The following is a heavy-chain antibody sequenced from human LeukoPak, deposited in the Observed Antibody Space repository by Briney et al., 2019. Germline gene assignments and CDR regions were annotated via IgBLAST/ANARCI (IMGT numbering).Heavy chain of an antibody. CDR3: ARGPDSGSYFAWFDP. J-gene: IGHJ5*02. D-gene: IGHD3-10*01. Sequence: PSETLSLTCAVYGGSFSGYYWSWIRQPPGEGLEWIGAINHSGSTHYNPSLKGRVTIAVDTSKNQIFPKLNSVTAADTAVYYCARGPDSGSYFAWFDPWGQGTLVTVSS. CDR2: INHSGST. CDR1: GGSFSGYY. V-gene: IGHV4-34*01.